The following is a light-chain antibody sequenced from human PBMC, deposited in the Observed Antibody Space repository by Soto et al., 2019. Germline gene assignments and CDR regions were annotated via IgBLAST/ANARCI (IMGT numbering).Light chain of an antibody. CDR2: AAS. Sequence: EVVMTQSPANLSVSPGERATLSCRASQSVSHHLAWYQQKPGQAPKLLIFAASTRVTGISARFSGSGSGAEFSLTISSRQSEDFVTYYCLQYNGWPVYTFGQGTNVEVK. J-gene: IGKJ2*01. CDR3: LQYNGWPVYT. V-gene: IGKV3-15*01. CDR1: QSVSHH.